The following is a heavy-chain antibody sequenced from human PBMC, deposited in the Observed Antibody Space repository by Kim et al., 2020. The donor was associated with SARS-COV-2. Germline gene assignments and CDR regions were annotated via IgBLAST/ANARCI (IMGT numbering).Heavy chain of an antibody. CDR1: GFTFSDYY. J-gene: IGHJ5*02. CDR2: ISSSGSTI. CDR3: ARRRERITIFGVVVNWFDH. V-gene: IGHV3-11*01. Sequence: GGSLRLSCAASGFTFSDYYMSWIRQAPGKGLEWVSYISSSGSTIYYADSVKGRFTISRDNAKNSLYLQMNSLRAEDTAVYYCARRRERITIFGVVVNWFDHWGQGTLVTVSS. D-gene: IGHD3-3*01.